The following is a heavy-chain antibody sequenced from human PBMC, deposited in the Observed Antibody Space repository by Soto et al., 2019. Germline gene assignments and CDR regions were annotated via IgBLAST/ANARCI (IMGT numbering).Heavy chain of an antibody. CDR3: ARTYYYDSSAHYLLLGFDY. CDR1: GGTISSGDYF. Sequence: PAETLSLTCTVSGGTISSGDYFWSWIRQHPGKGLEWIGRIYYSGSTYYNPSLRSRVTISADRSKNQFSLKLSSVTAADTAVYYCARTYYYDSSAHYLLLGFDYWGQGTLVTVSS. CDR2: IYYSGST. D-gene: IGHD3-22*01. J-gene: IGHJ4*02. V-gene: IGHV4-39*01.